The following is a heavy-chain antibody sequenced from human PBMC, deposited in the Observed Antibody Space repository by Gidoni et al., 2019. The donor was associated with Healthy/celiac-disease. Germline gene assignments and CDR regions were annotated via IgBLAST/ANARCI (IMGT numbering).Heavy chain of an antibody. Sequence: EVQLVLAGAAVTKPGESLQISCTGSGSSFTSYWIGWVRQMPGQGLELMGVIYPGESDSSYSPSFQGQVTISADKSISTAYLQWSSLKASDTAMYYCAFTSGYSYGSSAFDIWGQGTMVTVSS. V-gene: IGHV5-51*01. CDR2: IYPGESDS. CDR1: GSSFTSYW. D-gene: IGHD5-18*01. CDR3: AFTSGYSYGSSAFDI. J-gene: IGHJ3*02.